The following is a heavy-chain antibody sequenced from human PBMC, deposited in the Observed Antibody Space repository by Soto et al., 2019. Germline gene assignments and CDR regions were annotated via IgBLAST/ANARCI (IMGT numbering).Heavy chain of an antibody. CDR1: GFTFSSYG. V-gene: IGHV3-30*18. Sequence: GGSLRLSCAASGFTFSSYGMHWVHQAPGKGLEWVAVISYDGSNKYYADSVKGRFTISRDNSKNTLYLQMNSLRAEDTAVYYCAKAGKFGIAVAGTVGFDYWGQGTLVTVSS. J-gene: IGHJ4*02. D-gene: IGHD6-19*01. CDR3: AKAGKFGIAVAGTVGFDY. CDR2: ISYDGSNK.